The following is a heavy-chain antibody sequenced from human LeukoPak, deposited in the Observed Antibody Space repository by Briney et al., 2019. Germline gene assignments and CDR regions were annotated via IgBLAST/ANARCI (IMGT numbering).Heavy chain of an antibody. V-gene: IGHV3-23*01. D-gene: IGHD3-9*01. CDR1: GFTFSSYA. CDR3: AKGRWGLTINNFDI. J-gene: IGHJ3*02. CDR2: TSESGGST. Sequence: GGSLRLSCEASGFTFSSYAMGWVRQAPGKGLEWVSVTSESGGSTHYADSVKGRFTIYRDNSKNTLYLQMNSLGGEDTAVYYCAKGRWGLTINNFDIWGQGRMVTVSS.